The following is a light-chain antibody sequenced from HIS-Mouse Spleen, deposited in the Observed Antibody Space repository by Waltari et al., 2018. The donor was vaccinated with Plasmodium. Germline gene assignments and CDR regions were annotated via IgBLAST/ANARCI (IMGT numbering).Light chain of an antibody. CDR2: STN. Sequence: QTVVTQEPSFSVSPGGPVTLTCGLCSGSLSTVSYPSWYQQTPGQAPRTLFYSTNTRSSGVPDRFSGSILGNKAALTITGAQADDESDYYCVLYMGSGIWVFGGGTKLTVL. CDR1: SGSLSTVSY. J-gene: IGLJ2*01. CDR3: VLYMGSGIWV. V-gene: IGLV8-61*01.